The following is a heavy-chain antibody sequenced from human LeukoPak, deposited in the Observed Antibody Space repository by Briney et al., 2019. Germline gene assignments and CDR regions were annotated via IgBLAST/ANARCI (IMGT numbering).Heavy chain of an antibody. J-gene: IGHJ4*02. CDR1: GFTFASYW. Sequence: GSLRLSCAASGFTFASYWMHWVRQAPGKGLVWVSRINSDGSITNYADSVKGRFTITRDSAKNTLYLQMNSLRAEDTAEYFCAREPGGYYDSSGFLDYWGQGTVVIVSS. V-gene: IGHV3-74*01. CDR3: AREPGGYYDSSGFLDY. CDR2: INSDGSIT. D-gene: IGHD3-22*01.